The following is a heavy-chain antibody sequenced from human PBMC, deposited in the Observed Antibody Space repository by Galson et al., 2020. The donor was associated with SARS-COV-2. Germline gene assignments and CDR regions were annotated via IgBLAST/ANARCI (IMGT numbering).Heavy chain of an antibody. CDR3: ARDRGEIVATPTAPYYYYGMDV. D-gene: IGHD5-12*01. J-gene: IGHJ6*02. CDR2: ISSSGSTI. CDR1: GFTFSDYY. Sequence: GGSLRLSCAASGFTFSDYYMSWIRQAPGKGLEWVSYISSSGSTIYYADSVKGRFTISRDNAKNSLYLQMNSLRAEDTAVYYCARDRGEIVATPTAPYYYYGMDVWGQGTTVTVSS. V-gene: IGHV3-11*01.